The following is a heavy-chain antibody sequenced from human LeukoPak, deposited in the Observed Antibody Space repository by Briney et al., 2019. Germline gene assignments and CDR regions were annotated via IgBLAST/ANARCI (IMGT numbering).Heavy chain of an antibody. V-gene: IGHV3-21*01. Sequence: PGGSLRLSRAASGFTFSSYSMNWVRQAPGKGLEWVSSISSSSSYIYYADSVKGRFTISRDNAKNSLYLQMNSLRAEDTAVYYCARDPIGYFDYWGQGTLVTVSS. CDR1: GFTFSSYS. CDR3: ARDPIGYFDY. CDR2: ISSSSSYI. D-gene: IGHD2-15*01. J-gene: IGHJ4*02.